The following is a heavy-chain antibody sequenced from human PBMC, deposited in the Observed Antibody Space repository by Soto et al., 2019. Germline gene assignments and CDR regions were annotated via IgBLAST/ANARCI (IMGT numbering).Heavy chain of an antibody. CDR1: GYPFTSYG. J-gene: IGHJ6*02. CDR2: ISAYNGDT. CDR3: ARSSGTYPPSRYYYGLDV. Sequence: GPGVKKPGASVKVSCKASGYPFTSYGFSWVRQAPGQGLEWMGWISAYNGDTNYPQKFQARDTMTTDTSTSTAYLDLRSLRSDDTAVYYCARSSGTYPPSRYYYGLDVWGQGTTVTVSS. V-gene: IGHV1-18*01. D-gene: IGHD1-26*01.